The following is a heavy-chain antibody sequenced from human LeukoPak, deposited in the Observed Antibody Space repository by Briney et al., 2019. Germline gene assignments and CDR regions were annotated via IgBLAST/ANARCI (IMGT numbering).Heavy chain of an antibody. CDR2: ISGIAAAT. CDR3: AKRGPGSPQSGKYYFDY. J-gene: IGHJ4*02. D-gene: IGHD3-10*01. V-gene: IGHV3-23*01. Sequence: GGSLRLSCAASGFTFSTYGMTWVRQAPGKGLEWVSAISGIAAATFFGDSVKGRFTISRDNSKKTVYLQMNSLRAEDTAVYYCAKRGPGSPQSGKYYFDYWGQGILVTVSS. CDR1: GFTFSTYG.